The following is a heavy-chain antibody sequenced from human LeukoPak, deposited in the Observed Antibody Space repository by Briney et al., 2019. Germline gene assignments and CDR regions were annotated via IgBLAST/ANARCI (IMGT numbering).Heavy chain of an antibody. J-gene: IGHJ3*02. CDR3: ARAATYYYDSSSDAFDI. CDR1: GFTFSSYA. V-gene: IGHV3-30*04. D-gene: IGHD3-22*01. CDR2: ISYDGSNK. Sequence: GRSLRLSCAASGFTFSSYAMHWVRQAPGKGLEWVAVISYDGSNKYYADSVKGRFTISRDNSKNTLYLQMNSLRVEDTAVYYCARAATYYYDSSSDAFDIWGQGTMVTVTS.